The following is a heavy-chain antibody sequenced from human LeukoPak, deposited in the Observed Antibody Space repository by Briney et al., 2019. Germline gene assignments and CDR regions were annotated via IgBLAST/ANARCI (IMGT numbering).Heavy chain of an antibody. J-gene: IGHJ4*02. Sequence: SETLSLTCTVSGGSISSYYWSWIRQPPGGGPEWIGYIYYSGSTNYNPSLKSRVTISVDTSKNQFSLKLSSVTAADTAVYYCARAIVVVPAVGFDYWGQGTLVTVSS. CDR2: IYYSGST. V-gene: IGHV4-59*01. CDR1: GGSISSYY. CDR3: ARAIVVVPAVGFDY. D-gene: IGHD2-2*01.